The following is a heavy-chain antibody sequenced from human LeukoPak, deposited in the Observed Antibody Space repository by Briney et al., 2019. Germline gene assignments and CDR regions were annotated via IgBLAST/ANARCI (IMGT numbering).Heavy chain of an antibody. Sequence: GGSLRLSCAASGFTFSIYNMNWVRQAPGKGLEWVSSISSSSSYIYYADSVKGRFTISRDNAKNSLYLQMNSLRAEDTAVYYCARDPPWTTVVTPMSYYWGQGTLVTVPS. V-gene: IGHV3-21*04. CDR1: GFTFSIYN. D-gene: IGHD4-23*01. CDR2: ISSSSSYI. J-gene: IGHJ4*02. CDR3: ARDPPWTTVVTPMSYY.